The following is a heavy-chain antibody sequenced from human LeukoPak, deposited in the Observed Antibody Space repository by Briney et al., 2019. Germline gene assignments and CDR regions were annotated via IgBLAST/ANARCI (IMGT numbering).Heavy chain of an antibody. CDR1: GGTFSSYA. Sequence: GASVKVSCKASGGTFSSYAISWVRQAPGQGLEWRGGIIPIFGTANYAQKFQGRVTITADKSTSTAYMELSSLRSEDTAVYYCARDRYSGYDLTSYWGQGTLVTVSS. CDR3: ARDRYSGYDLTSY. CDR2: IIPIFGTA. V-gene: IGHV1-69*06. J-gene: IGHJ4*02. D-gene: IGHD5-12*01.